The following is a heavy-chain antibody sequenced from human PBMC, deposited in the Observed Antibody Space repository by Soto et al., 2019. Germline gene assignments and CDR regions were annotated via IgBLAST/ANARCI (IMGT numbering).Heavy chain of an antibody. J-gene: IGHJ5*02. CDR3: ASDLICGEVIIGNSFDP. Sequence: PGGSLRLSCAASGFTFRSYSMNWVRQAPGKGLEWFPSISSSSSYIYYADSVKGRFTISRDNAKTPLYLQLNSLRAEDRAGYSCASDLICGEVIIGNSFDPWGQGTLVTVSS. D-gene: IGHD3-3*01. CDR1: GFTFRSYS. CDR2: ISSSSSYI. V-gene: IGHV3-21*01.